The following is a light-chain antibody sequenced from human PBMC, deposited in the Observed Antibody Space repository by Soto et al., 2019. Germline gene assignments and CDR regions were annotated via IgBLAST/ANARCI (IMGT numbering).Light chain of an antibody. Sequence: DIQMTQSPSTLSASVGDRVTITCRASQTISSWLAWYQQKPGKAPKLLIYKASTLKSGVPSRFSGSGSGTEFTLTISSLQPDDSATYYCQQYDTCPLTFGGGTKVDIK. CDR2: KAS. CDR1: QTISSW. CDR3: QQYDTCPLT. J-gene: IGKJ4*01. V-gene: IGKV1-5*03.